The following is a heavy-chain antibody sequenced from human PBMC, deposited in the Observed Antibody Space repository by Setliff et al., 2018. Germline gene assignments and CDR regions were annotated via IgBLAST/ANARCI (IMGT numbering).Heavy chain of an antibody. V-gene: IGHV4-34*01. Sequence: SDTLYPTFAVYGGSFSDYYWSWMRQSPGKGLEWIGGINHRGNTNYNPSLKSRVTMSVDTSKNQFSLKLRSMTAADTAVYYCAKQGSYYYYMDVWGKGTTVTVSS. CDR2: INHRGNT. J-gene: IGHJ6*03. CDR3: AKQGSYYYYMDV. CDR1: GGSFSDYY. D-gene: IGHD6-13*01.